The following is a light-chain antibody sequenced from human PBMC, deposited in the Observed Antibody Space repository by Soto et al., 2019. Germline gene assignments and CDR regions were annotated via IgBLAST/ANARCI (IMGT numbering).Light chain of an antibody. CDR2: EVS. CDR3: SSYTSGSTLL. J-gene: IGLJ2*01. Sequence: QSVLTQPASVSGSPGQSITISCTGTSSDVGGYKYVSWYQQHPGKAPKLMIYEVSHRPSGASNRFSGSKSCNTASLTISGLQADDEADYYCSSYTSGSTLLFGGGTQLTVL. CDR1: SSDVGGYKY. V-gene: IGLV2-14*01.